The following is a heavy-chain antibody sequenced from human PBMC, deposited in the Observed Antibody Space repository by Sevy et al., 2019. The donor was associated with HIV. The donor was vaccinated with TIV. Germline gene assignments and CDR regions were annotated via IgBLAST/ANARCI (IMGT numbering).Heavy chain of an antibody. CDR1: GFTFTYAW. D-gene: IGHD2-8*01. Sequence: GGSLRLSCAASGFTFTYAWMSWVRQAPGKGLEWLGRIKSRPDGGTTDYAAPVKGRFTISRDDSKNTLFLQMNRLKMEDTAVYYCATDPIIVLLMTDGKDVWGQGTTVTVSS. CDR3: ATDPIIVLLMTDGKDV. V-gene: IGHV3-15*01. J-gene: IGHJ6*02. CDR2: IKSRPDGGTT.